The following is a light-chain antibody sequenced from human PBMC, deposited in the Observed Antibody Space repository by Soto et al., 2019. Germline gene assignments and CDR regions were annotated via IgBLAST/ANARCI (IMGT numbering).Light chain of an antibody. V-gene: IGKV3-11*01. CDR2: DAA. CDR1: QTVSSY. CDR3: QQYSNWPPLT. Sequence: EIVLAQSPATLSLSPGERATLSCRASQTVSSYSAWYQQKRGQAPRLLIYDAANRATGVPARFSGSGSGTDFTLTISSLEPEDFAVYFCQQYSNWPPLTFGGGTKVEIK. J-gene: IGKJ4*01.